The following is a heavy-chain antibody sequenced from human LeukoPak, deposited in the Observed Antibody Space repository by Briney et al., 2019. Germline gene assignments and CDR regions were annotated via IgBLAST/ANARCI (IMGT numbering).Heavy chain of an antibody. CDR1: GFTFKTFW. CDR2: IKEDGSDK. V-gene: IGHV3-7*01. Sequence: GSLRLSFVASGFTFKTFWMSWVRQAPGRGLEWVANIKEDGSDKYYVDSVKDRFAISRDNAKNSLFLQMNSLGVEDTAVYFCARYRGSYDLSTPRLWGQGTSVTVTS. D-gene: IGHD3-16*01. CDR3: ARYRGSYDLSTPRL. J-gene: IGHJ4*02.